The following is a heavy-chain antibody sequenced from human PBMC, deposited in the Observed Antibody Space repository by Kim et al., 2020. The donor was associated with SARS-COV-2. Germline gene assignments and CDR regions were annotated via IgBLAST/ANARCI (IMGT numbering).Heavy chain of an antibody. D-gene: IGHD3-9*01. CDR3: ARGMDDILTGYSPAEYFQY. Sequence: GGSLRLSCAASGFTFSNYSMYWVRQAPGKGLEWVSYISSSYSTIYYADSVKGRFTISRDNAKNSLYLQVNSLRDEDTAVYYCARGMDDILTGYSPAEYFQYWGQGTLVTVSS. V-gene: IGHV3-48*02. CDR2: ISSSYSTI. CDR1: GFTFSNYS. J-gene: IGHJ1*01.